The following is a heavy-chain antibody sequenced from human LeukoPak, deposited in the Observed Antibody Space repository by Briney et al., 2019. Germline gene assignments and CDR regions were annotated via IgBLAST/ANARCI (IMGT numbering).Heavy chain of an antibody. Sequence: APVKVSFQASGYPFTSYYMHWVRPAPGQGLEWMGIINPSGGSTSYAQKFQGRVTMTRDMSTSTVYMELSSLRSEDTAVYYCAREGDGNSSGYYPFGWGQGTLVTVSS. CDR3: AREGDGNSSGYYPFG. V-gene: IGHV1-46*01. CDR1: GYPFTSYY. D-gene: IGHD3-22*01. J-gene: IGHJ4*02. CDR2: INPSGGST.